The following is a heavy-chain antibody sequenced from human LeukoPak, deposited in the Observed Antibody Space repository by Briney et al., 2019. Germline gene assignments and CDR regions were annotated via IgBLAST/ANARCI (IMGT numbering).Heavy chain of an antibody. CDR3: ARAVAVAGTFKFDF. D-gene: IGHD6-19*01. CDR2: VYYTGST. J-gene: IGHJ4*02. V-gene: IGHV4-59*01. Sequence: SENLSFTCTVSSVSISGNYWTWIRQPPGKGLDYIGHVYYTGSTYYSPSLKSRATISIDTSKSHFSLKLTSVTAADTAVYYCARAVAVAGTFKFDFWGQGTLGTVSS. CDR1: SVSISGNY.